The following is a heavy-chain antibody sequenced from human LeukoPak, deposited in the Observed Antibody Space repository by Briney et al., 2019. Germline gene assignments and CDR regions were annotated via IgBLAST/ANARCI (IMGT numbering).Heavy chain of an antibody. V-gene: IGHV4-59*11. J-gene: IGHJ4*02. CDR1: GDSISSQY. Sequence: PSETLSLTCSVSGDSISSQYWSWSRQPPGKRLEWIGYIYYTGDTNYNPSPKSRVTISVDTSKNQFSLKLSSVTAADTAVYYCARAQYNSAWLWDYWGQGTLVTVSS. CDR2: IYYTGDT. D-gene: IGHD6-19*01. CDR3: ARAQYNSAWLWDY.